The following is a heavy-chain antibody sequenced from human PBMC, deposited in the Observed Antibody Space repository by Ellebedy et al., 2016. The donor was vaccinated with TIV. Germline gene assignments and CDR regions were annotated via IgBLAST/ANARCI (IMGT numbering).Heavy chain of an antibody. CDR1: GDSVSSNSAA. V-gene: IGHV6-1*01. CDR2: TYYRSKWYN. J-gene: IGHJ3*02. Sequence: SETLSLXXAISGDSVSSNSAAWNWIRQSPSRGLEWLGRTYYRSKWYNDYAVSVKSRITINPDTSKNQFSLQLNSVTPEDTAVYYCARNSHYGEDAFDIWGQGTMVTVSS. CDR3: ARNSHYGEDAFDI. D-gene: IGHD4-17*01.